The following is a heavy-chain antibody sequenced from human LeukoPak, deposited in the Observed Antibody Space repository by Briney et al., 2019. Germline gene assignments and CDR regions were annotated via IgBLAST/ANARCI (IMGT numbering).Heavy chain of an antibody. Sequence: SEALSLTCSVSGDSVSSSDSYWDWIRQPPCKGLAWIGTIYYSGRTYYSPSLKSRVTMSVDPSNNQFSLNLRSVTAADTALYYCARRRYYDGSGYLEWGQGTLLSVSS. D-gene: IGHD3-22*01. CDR1: GDSVSSSDSY. V-gene: IGHV4-39*01. CDR3: ARRRYYDGSGYLE. CDR2: IYYSGRT. J-gene: IGHJ1*01.